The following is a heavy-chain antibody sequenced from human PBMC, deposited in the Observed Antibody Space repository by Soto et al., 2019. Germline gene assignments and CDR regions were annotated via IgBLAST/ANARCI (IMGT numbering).Heavy chain of an antibody. CDR1: GGTFSSYA. J-gene: IGHJ6*02. Sequence: QVQLVQSGAEVKKPGSSVKVSCKASGGTFSSYAISWVRQAPGQGLEWMGGIIPIFGTANYAQKFQGRVTLAAEEATSTAYMGLSRLRSEATAVYYCARGEDIVLVPAAITELDDYYGMDVWGQGTTVTVSS. D-gene: IGHD2-2*01. CDR2: IIPIFGTA. CDR3: ARGEDIVLVPAAITELDDYYGMDV. V-gene: IGHV1-69*12.